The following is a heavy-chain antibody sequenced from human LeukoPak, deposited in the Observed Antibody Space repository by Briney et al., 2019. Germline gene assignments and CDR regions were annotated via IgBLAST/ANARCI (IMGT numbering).Heavy chain of an antibody. V-gene: IGHV4-39*01. CDR2: IYYSGCT. D-gene: IGHD3-9*01. Sequence: SETLSLTCTVSGGSISSSGYYWGWSRQPPGKGLEWIGSIYYSGCTQYIPSLKSRVTISADTSKNQFSLKLRSVTAADTAVYYCARASPPIRYFDWLQAPDPGYYFDYWGQGTLVTVSS. CDR3: ARASPPIRYFDWLQAPDPGYYFDY. J-gene: IGHJ4*02. CDR1: GGSISSSGYY.